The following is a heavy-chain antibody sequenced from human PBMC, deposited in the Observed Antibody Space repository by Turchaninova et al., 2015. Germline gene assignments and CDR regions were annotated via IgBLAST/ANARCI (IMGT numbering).Heavy chain of an antibody. CDR3: ARHHAGKTGEFDY. D-gene: IGHD1-14*01. CDR2: GHQRGPT. V-gene: IGHV4-4*02. Sequence: QVQLQESGPGLVKPSGTLSLTCAVSGYSITTAHWWTWVRQPPGKGLEWLGGGHQRGPTNLNPSLKSRVTISVDNSKNQVSLKLTSLTAADTAMYYCARHHAGKTGEFDYWGQGTLVTVSS. J-gene: IGHJ4*02. CDR1: GYSITTAHW.